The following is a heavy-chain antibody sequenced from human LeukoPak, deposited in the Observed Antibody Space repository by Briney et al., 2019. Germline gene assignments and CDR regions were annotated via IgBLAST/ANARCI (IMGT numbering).Heavy chain of an antibody. CDR2: ISAYNGNT. CDR1: GYTFTSYG. V-gene: IGHV1-18*01. Sequence: EASVKVSCKASGYTFTSYGINWVRQAPGQGPEWMGWISAYNGNTEYAQILQGRVTMTTDTSTSTAYMEVRSLRSDDTAVYYCARDRAYNTGSLDYWGQGTLVTVSP. D-gene: IGHD1-1*01. CDR3: ARDRAYNTGSLDY. J-gene: IGHJ4*02.